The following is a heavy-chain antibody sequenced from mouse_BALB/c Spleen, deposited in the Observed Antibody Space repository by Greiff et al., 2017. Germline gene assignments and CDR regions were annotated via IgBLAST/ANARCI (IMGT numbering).Heavy chain of an antibody. Sequence: VQLQQSGAELVRPGTSVKVSCKASGYAFTNYLIEWVKQRPGQGLEWIGVINPGSGGTNYNEKFKGKATLTADKSSSTAYMQLSSLTSDDSAVYFCARGAHYYDMDYWGQGTSVTVSS. CDR1: GYAFTNYL. D-gene: IGHD3-1*01. J-gene: IGHJ4*01. CDR3: ARGAHYYDMDY. V-gene: IGHV1-54*01. CDR2: INPGSGGT.